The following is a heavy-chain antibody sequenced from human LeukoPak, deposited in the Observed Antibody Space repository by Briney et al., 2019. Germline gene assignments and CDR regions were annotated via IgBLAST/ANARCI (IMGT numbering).Heavy chain of an antibody. CDR3: ARGGAYYYDSSGYYPAYFDY. Sequence: PGRSLTPSCAPLGFTLVVFAMHCVPTAPGGGRERGAVISYVGSNKYYADSVKSRFTISRDNSKDTLSLQMNSLRAEDTAVYYCARGGAYYYDSSGYYPAYFDYWGQGTLVTVSS. CDR1: GFTLVVFA. CDR2: ISYVGSNK. J-gene: IGHJ4*02. D-gene: IGHD3-22*01. V-gene: IGHV3-30-3*01.